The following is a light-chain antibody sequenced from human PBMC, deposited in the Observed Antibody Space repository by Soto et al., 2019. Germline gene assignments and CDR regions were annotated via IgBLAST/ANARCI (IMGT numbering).Light chain of an antibody. CDR2: EVS. J-gene: IGLJ2*01. Sequence: QSALTQPPSASGSPGQSVTISYTGTSSDVGAYNYVSWYQQHPGKAPKLMIYEVSKRPSGVPDRFSGSKSGNTASLTVSGLQAEDEADYYCTSYAGSNNFRVFGGGTKLTVL. CDR1: SSDVGAYNY. V-gene: IGLV2-8*01. CDR3: TSYAGSNNFRV.